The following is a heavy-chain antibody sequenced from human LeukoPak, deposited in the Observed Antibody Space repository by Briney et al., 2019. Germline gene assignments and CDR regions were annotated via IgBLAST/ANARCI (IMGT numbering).Heavy chain of an antibody. CDR1: GYTFTGYY. V-gene: IGHV1-2*02. D-gene: IGHD6-25*01. CDR2: INPNINGT. Sequence: ASVKVSCKASGYTFTGYYIHWVRQAPGQGLEWMGWINPNINGTNYAQKFQGRVTMTGDRSISTAYMELSRLRSNDTAVYYCARERTPGSGYGVDYWGQGTVVTVSS. CDR3: ARERTPGSGYGVDY. J-gene: IGHJ4*02.